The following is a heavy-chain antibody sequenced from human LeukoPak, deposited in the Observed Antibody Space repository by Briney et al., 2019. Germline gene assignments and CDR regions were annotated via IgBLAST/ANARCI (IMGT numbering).Heavy chain of an antibody. V-gene: IGHV4-34*01. J-gene: IGHJ4*02. D-gene: IGHD6-13*01. Sequence: SETLSLTCAVYGGSFIDYYWSWIRQPPGKGLEWIGEINHSGDTKYNPSLKSRVTISVDTSKNQFSLKLSSVTAADTAVYYCATPSSSWYRADYFDYWGQGTLVTVSS. CDR1: GGSFIDYY. CDR3: ATPSSSWYRADYFDY. CDR2: INHSGDT.